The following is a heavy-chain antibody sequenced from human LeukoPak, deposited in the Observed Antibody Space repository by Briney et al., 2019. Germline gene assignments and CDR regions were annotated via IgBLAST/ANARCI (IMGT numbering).Heavy chain of an antibody. Sequence: PGGSLRLSCAASGFKFSDHGMHWVRQAPGRGLEWVAVIWYDGSNKYYADSVKGRFTISRDNSKNTLYMQMNSLRAEDTAVYYCARDRSSVYFDYWGQGTLVTVSS. CDR1: GFKFSDHG. V-gene: IGHV3-33*01. D-gene: IGHD3-22*01. CDR3: ARDRSSVYFDY. CDR2: IWYDGSNK. J-gene: IGHJ4*02.